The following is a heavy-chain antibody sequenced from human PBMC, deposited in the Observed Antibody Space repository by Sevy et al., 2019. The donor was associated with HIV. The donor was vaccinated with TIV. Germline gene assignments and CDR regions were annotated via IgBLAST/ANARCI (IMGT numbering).Heavy chain of an antibody. V-gene: IGHV1-18*01. CDR3: ARDRNNYDSSGYPKGIDV. Sequence: ASVKVSCKASGYTFTRYGISWVRQAPGQGLEWMGWSSAYNGTTNYAQKLQGRVTMTTDTATSTAYMELRRLRFDDTAVYYCARDRNNYDSSGYPKGIDVWGHGTTVTVSS. D-gene: IGHD3-22*01. CDR1: GYTFTRYG. J-gene: IGHJ6*02. CDR2: SSAYNGTT.